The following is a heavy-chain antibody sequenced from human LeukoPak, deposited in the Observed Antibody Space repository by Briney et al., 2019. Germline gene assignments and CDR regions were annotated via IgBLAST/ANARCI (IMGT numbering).Heavy chain of an antibody. CDR2: ISSGSSFM. Sequence: KSGGSLRLSCAASELSFSSYVMNWVRQAPGKGLEWVSSISSGSSFMYYADSVKGRFTISRDNAKNSLYLQMNSLRAKDTALYYCARDYYDSSGSSWFDPWGQGTLVTVSS. V-gene: IGHV3-21*01. J-gene: IGHJ5*02. D-gene: IGHD3-22*01. CDR3: ARDYYDSSGSSWFDP. CDR1: ELSFSSYV.